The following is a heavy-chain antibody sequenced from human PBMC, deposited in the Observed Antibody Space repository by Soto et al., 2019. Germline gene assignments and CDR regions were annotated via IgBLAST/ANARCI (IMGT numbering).Heavy chain of an antibody. J-gene: IGHJ5*02. V-gene: IGHV4-59*01. CDR2: IYYSGST. Sequence: SETLPLTCTVSGGSSSSYYWSWIRQPTGKGLEWIGYIYYSGSTNYNPSLKSRVTISVDTSKNQFSLKLSSVTAADTAVYYCARVEQWLVHDLWFDPWGQGTLVTVSS. D-gene: IGHD6-19*01. CDR1: GGSSSSYY. CDR3: ARVEQWLVHDLWFDP.